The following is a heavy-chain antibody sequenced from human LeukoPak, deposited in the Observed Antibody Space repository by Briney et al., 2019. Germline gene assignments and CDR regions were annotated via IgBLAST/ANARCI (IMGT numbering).Heavy chain of an antibody. V-gene: IGHV1-2*02. J-gene: IGHJ6*03. CDR3: ARDSGRDGYNFWRDLEYYYYMDV. CDR2: INPHSGGT. Sequence: VASVNVSCKASGYTFTGYYIHWVRQAPGQGLEWMGWINPHSGGTNYAQKFQGGVTMTRDTSITTAYMELSSLRSDDTAVYYCARDSGRDGYNFWRDLEYYYYMDVWGKGTTVTVSS. CDR1: GYTFTGYY. D-gene: IGHD5-24*01.